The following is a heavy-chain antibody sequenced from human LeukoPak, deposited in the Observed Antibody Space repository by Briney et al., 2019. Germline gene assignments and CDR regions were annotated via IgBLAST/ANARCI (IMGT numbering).Heavy chain of an antibody. CDR1: RFSPSSNA. V-gene: IGHV4-4*09. J-gene: IGHJ6*03. Sequence: GSLRLSCVPSRFSPSSNAMSGVRPAPERGLEWVGYIQTRGGNNYNPALKSRISMSVDTSKNQTSLKLSHVTAADTAVYYCARRHYHILTGYSDGGSYHYYCMGVWGKGTTVTVSS. CDR3: ARRHYHILTGYSDGGSYHYYCMGV. CDR2: IQTRGGN. D-gene: IGHD3-9*01.